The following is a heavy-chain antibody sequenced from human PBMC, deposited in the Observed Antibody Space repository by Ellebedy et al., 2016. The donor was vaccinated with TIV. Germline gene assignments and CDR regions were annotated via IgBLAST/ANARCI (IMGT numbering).Heavy chain of an antibody. J-gene: IGHJ6*02. CDR2: VFYSGSA. Sequence: MPSETLSLTCSVSGSSVSSYYWSWIRQSPGKGLEWIGNVFYSGSATYNPSLKGRVTISVDTSKNQFSLKLSSVTAADTAVYYCARVVVPAAMLLYYYYAMDVWGQGTTVTVSS. V-gene: IGHV4-59*02. CDR1: GSSVSSYY. D-gene: IGHD2-2*01. CDR3: ARVVVPAAMLLYYYYAMDV.